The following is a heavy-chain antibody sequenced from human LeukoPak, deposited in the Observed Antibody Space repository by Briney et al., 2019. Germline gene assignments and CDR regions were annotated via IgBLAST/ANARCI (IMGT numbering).Heavy chain of an antibody. D-gene: IGHD3-10*01. J-gene: IGHJ6*02. CDR1: GGSFSGYY. CDR3: ARENYYGSGSYYPYYYYGMDV. Sequence: SETLSLTCAVYGGSFSGYYWSWIRQPPGKGLKWIGEINHSGSTNYNPSLKSRVTISVDTSKNQFSLKLSSVTAADTAVYYCARENYYGSGSYYPYYYYGMDVWGQGTTVTVSS. V-gene: IGHV4-34*01. CDR2: INHSGST.